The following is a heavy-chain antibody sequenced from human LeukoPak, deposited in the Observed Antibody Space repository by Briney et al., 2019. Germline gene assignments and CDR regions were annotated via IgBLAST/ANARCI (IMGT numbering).Heavy chain of an antibody. D-gene: IGHD6-13*01. Sequence: SETLSLTCTVSGGSISSSSYYWGWIRQPPGKGLEWIGSIYYSGSTYYSPSLKSRVTISVDTSKNQFSLKLSSVTAADTAVYYCASLPGYSSSWYVYFQHWGQGTLVTVSS. CDR1: GGSISSSSYY. CDR3: ASLPGYSSSWYVYFQH. V-gene: IGHV4-39*01. CDR2: IYYSGST. J-gene: IGHJ1*01.